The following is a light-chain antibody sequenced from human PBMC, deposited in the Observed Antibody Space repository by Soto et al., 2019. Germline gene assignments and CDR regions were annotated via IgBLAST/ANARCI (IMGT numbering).Light chain of an antibody. Sequence: QAALTELASVSGSPGQSITISSTGTSDNIDRFSFVSWYQQHTGKAPKLLIYELTKRPSGISDRFSGSKSGNTASLTISGLQAEDKADYNCSSYETTSRRLFGTGTKVTVL. V-gene: IGLV2-14*01. CDR1: SDNIDRFSF. J-gene: IGLJ1*01. CDR3: SSYETTSRRL. CDR2: ELT.